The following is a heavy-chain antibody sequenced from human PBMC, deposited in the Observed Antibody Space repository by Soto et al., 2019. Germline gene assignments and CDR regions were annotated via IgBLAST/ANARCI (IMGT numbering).Heavy chain of an antibody. D-gene: IGHD3-22*01. Sequence: GESLKISCKGSGYSFTSYWIGWVRQMPGKGLEWMGIIYPGDSDTRYSPSFQGQVTISADKSISTAYPQWSSLKASDTAMYYCARATYYYDSSGYFDAFDIWGQGTMVTVSS. J-gene: IGHJ3*02. V-gene: IGHV5-51*01. CDR1: GYSFTSYW. CDR2: IYPGDSDT. CDR3: ARATYYYDSSGYFDAFDI.